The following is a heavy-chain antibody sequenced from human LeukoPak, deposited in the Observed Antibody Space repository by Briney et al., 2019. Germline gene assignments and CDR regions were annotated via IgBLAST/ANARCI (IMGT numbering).Heavy chain of an antibody. CDR3: ARGARITIFGVVGWFDP. CDR2: IYHSGST. CDR1: GGSISSGGYS. D-gene: IGHD3-3*01. J-gene: IGHJ5*02. V-gene: IGHV4-30-2*01. Sequence: SETLSLTCAVSGGSISSGGYSWSWIRQPPGKGLEWIGYIYHSGSTYYNPSLKSRVTISVDGSKNQFSLKLSSVTAADTAVYYCARGARITIFGVVGWFDPWGQGTLVTVSS.